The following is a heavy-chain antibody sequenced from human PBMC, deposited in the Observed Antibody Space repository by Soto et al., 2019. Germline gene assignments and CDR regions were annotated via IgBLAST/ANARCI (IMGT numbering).Heavy chain of an antibody. Sequence: PGGSLRLSCAASGFTFSSYGMHWVRQAPGKGLEWVAVISYDGSNKYYADSVKGRFTISRDNSKNTLYLQMNSLRAEDTAVYYCASGTGMPPLFDYWGQGTLVTVSS. V-gene: IGHV3-30*03. CDR3: ASGTGMPPLFDY. CDR1: GFTFSSYG. CDR2: ISYDGSNK. J-gene: IGHJ4*02. D-gene: IGHD1-1*01.